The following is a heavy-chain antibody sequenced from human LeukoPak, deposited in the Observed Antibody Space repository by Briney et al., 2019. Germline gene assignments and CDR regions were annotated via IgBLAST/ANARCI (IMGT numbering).Heavy chain of an antibody. CDR2: ISAYNGNT. CDR3: ATDQAEGGEWELNSLDY. D-gene: IGHD1-26*01. Sequence: ASVKVSCKASGYTFTSYGISWVRQAPGQGLEWMGWISAYNGNTNYAQKFQGRVTITADKSTSTAYMELSSLRSEDTAVYYCATDQAEGGEWELNSLDYWGQGTLVTVSS. J-gene: IGHJ4*02. V-gene: IGHV1-18*01. CDR1: GYTFTSYG.